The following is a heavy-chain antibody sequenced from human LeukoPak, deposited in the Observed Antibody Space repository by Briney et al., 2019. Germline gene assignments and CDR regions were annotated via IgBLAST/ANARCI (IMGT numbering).Heavy chain of an antibody. D-gene: IGHD6-19*01. V-gene: IGHV1-8*01. CDR1: GYTFTSYV. CDR3: ARGPYSSGWYRHRAVNWFDP. Sequence: ASVKVSCKASGYTFTSYVINWVRQATGQGLEWMGWMNPNSGNTGYAQKFQGRVTMTRNTSISTAYMELSSLRSEDTAVYYCARGPYSSGWYRHRAVNWFDPWGQGTLVTVSS. CDR2: MNPNSGNT. J-gene: IGHJ5*02.